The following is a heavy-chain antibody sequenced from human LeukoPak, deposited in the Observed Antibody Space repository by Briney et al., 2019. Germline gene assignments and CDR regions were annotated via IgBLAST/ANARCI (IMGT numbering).Heavy chain of an antibody. CDR3: TTGWLDAFDV. CDR2: IKIKSDGWTI. D-gene: IGHD5-24*01. Sequence: GGSLRLSCAVSGFTFRNAWMSWVRQTPGKGLEWVGRIKIKSDGWTIDYAAPVKGRFTISRDDSKNTLYLQMDSLETEDTAVYYCTTGWLDAFDVRGRGTMVTVSS. V-gene: IGHV3-15*01. J-gene: IGHJ3*01. CDR1: GFTFRNAW.